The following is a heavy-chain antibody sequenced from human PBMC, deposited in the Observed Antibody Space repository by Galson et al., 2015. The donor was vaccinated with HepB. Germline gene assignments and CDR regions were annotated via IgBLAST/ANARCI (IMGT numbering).Heavy chain of an antibody. V-gene: IGHV3-11*06. CDR1: GLTFSDYY. D-gene: IGHD3-22*01. Sequence: SLRLSCAASGLTFSDYYMSWIRQAPGKGLEWVAYISSSGTHTDYGDSVKGRFTISRDNAKKSLYLQMNSLRAEDTAVYYCASGLDYYDSSGYLVGDALDIWGQGTMVTVSS. J-gene: IGHJ3*02. CDR2: ISSSGTHT. CDR3: ASGLDYYDSSGYLVGDALDI.